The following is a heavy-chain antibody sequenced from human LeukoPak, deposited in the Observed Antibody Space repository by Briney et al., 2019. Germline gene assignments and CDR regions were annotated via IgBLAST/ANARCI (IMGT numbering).Heavy chain of an antibody. J-gene: IGHJ6*02. V-gene: IGHV3-48*01. D-gene: IGHD2-2*02. CDR2: ISSSSSTI. Sequence: PGGSLRLSCAASGFTFSSYSMNWVRQAPGKGLEWVSYISSSSSTIYYADSVKGRFTISRDNAKNSLYLQMNSLRAEDTAVYYCARDVYCSSTSCYIGYYYYGMDVWGQGTTVTVSS. CDR3: ARDVYCSSTSCYIGYYYYGMDV. CDR1: GFTFSSYS.